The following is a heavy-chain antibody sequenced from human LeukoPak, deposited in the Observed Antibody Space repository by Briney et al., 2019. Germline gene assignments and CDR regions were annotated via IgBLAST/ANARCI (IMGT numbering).Heavy chain of an antibody. V-gene: IGHV4-38-2*02. D-gene: IGHD3-3*01. J-gene: IGHJ4*02. CDR2: IYHSGST. Sequence: SETLSLTCTVSGYSISSGYYWGWIRQPPGKGLEWIGSIYHSGSTYYNPSLKSRVTISVDTSKNQFSLKLSSVTAADTAVYYCAKGSLLRFLEWSNFDYWGQGTLVTVSS. CDR1: GYSISSGYY. CDR3: AKGSLLRFLEWSNFDY.